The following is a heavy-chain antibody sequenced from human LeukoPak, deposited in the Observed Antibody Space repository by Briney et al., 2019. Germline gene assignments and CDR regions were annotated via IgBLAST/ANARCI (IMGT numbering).Heavy chain of an antibody. CDR3: ARGVSSGPPVY. J-gene: IGHJ4*02. CDR2: IYYSGST. D-gene: IGHD6-19*01. V-gene: IGHV4-59*01. CDR1: GGSISSYY. Sequence: SETLSLTCTVSGGSISSYYWSWIRQPPGKGLEWTGYIYYSGSTNYNPSLKSRVTISVDTSKNQFSLKLSSVTAADTAVYYCARGVSSGPPVYWGQGTLVTVSS.